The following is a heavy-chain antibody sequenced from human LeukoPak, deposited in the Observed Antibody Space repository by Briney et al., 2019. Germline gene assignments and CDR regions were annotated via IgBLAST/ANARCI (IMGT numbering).Heavy chain of an antibody. CDR3: ARHAGGYCSGGSCHFDY. Sequence: SETLSLTCAVYGGSFSGYYWSWIRQPPGKGLEWIGEINHSGSTNYNPSLKSRVTISVDTSKNQFSLKLSSVTAADTAVYYCARHAGGYCSGGSCHFDYWGQGTLVTVSS. V-gene: IGHV4-34*01. J-gene: IGHJ4*02. D-gene: IGHD2-15*01. CDR2: INHSGST. CDR1: GGSFSGYY.